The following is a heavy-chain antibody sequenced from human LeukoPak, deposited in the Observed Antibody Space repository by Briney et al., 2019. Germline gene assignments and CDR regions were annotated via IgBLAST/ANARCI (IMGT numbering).Heavy chain of an antibody. CDR3: ARVMQIAAAAFDC. D-gene: IGHD2-2*01. CDR2: ISSSGNTI. Sequence: GGSLRLSCAASRFTFRNYEMNWVRQAPGKGVEWVSYISSSGNTINYADSVKGRFTISRDNAKNSLYLQMNSLRVEDTAIYYCARVMQIAAAAFDCWGQGTLVTVSS. V-gene: IGHV3-48*03. CDR1: RFTFRNYE. J-gene: IGHJ4*02.